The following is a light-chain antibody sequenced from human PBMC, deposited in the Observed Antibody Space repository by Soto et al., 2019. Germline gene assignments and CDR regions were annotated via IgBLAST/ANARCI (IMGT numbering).Light chain of an antibody. CDR1: QSISRC. CDR3: QRYNTFSGT. CDR2: DAS. V-gene: IGKV1-5*01. J-gene: IGKJ1*01. Sequence: DIQMTQSPSTLSASVGDRVTITVGASQSISRCLACYQQKSGKAPKLLIYDASTLESGVPSRFSGRGSGTQFTLTISSLQPDDFATYYCQRYNTFSGTFGPGTKV.